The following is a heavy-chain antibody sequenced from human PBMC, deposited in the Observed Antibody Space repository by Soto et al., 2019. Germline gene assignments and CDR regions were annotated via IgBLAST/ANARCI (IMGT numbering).Heavy chain of an antibody. CDR1: GYTFTGYY. J-gene: IGHJ5*02. V-gene: IGHV1-2*04. CDR2: INPNSGGT. Sequence: GASVKVSCKASGYTFTGYYMHWVRQAPGQGLEWMGWINPNSGGTNYAQKFQGWVTMTRDTSISTAYMELSRLRSDDTAVYYCARGPDRNNWFDPWGQRTLVTVSS. D-gene: IGHD3-22*01. CDR3: ARGPDRNNWFDP.